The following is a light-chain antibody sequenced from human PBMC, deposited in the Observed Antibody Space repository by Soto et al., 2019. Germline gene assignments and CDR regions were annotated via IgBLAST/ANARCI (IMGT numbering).Light chain of an antibody. Sequence: EIVLTQSPATLSLSPGERATLSCRASQSVGSYLAWYQQKPGQAPRLLIYDASNMATGIPGRFSGSGSGTEFTLTISSLQSEDFADYYCQQYNSCPLTFGGGTKVEIK. CDR3: QQYNSCPLT. J-gene: IGKJ4*01. V-gene: IGKV3D-15*01. CDR1: QSVGSY. CDR2: DAS.